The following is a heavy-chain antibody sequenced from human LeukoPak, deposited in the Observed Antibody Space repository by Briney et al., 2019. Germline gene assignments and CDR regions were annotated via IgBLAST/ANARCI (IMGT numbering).Heavy chain of an antibody. Sequence: GRSLSLSCAASVFTFDDYAMHWVRRAPGKGLEWVSGICLNSGRTAYADSLKGRFTISRDNAKNSLYLQMNSLRAEDTALYYCAKGLGDYWGQGTLVTVSS. J-gene: IGHJ4*02. V-gene: IGHV3-9*01. CDR1: VFTFDDYA. CDR2: ICLNSGRT. CDR3: AKGLGDY.